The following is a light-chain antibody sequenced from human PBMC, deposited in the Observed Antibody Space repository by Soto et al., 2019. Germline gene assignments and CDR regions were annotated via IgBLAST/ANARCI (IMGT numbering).Light chain of an antibody. Sequence: IVLTQSPAPLSLSPGKRATLSCMASQYVGTRLAWYQHKPGQAPRLLIYYTSNRATGIPARFSGSGSGTDCTLTISSLAPEDFAIYYCHQRQSWPRTFGQGTKVDIK. J-gene: IGKJ1*01. CDR1: QYVGTR. CDR2: YTS. V-gene: IGKV3-11*01. CDR3: HQRQSWPRT.